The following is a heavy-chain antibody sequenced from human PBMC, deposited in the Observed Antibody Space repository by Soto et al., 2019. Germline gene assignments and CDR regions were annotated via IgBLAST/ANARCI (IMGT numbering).Heavy chain of an antibody. CDR3: AREKINWNYFDF. Sequence: ESGGGLDKPGGSLRLSCVASGFTFSDYSITWIRQAPGKGLEWISHISRSGSVIYYADSVKGRFTISRDNDRKVLYLQMNSLRAEDTGVYYCAREKINWNYFDFWGQGDLVAVSS. CDR2: ISRSGSVI. V-gene: IGHV3-11*01. J-gene: IGHJ4*02. D-gene: IGHD1-1*01. CDR1: GFTFSDYS.